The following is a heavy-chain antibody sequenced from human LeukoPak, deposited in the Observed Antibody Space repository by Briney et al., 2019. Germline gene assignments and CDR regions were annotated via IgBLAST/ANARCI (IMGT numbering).Heavy chain of an antibody. J-gene: IGHJ3*02. CDR3: AKETTSGYGAFDI. CDR2: ISGSGGST. V-gene: IGHV3-23*01. D-gene: IGHD3-22*01. Sequence: GGSLRLSCAASGFTFSSYAMRWVRQAPGKGLEWVSGISGSGGSTYYADSVKGRFTISRDNSKNTLYLQMNSLRAEDTAVYYCAKETTSGYGAFDIWGQGTMVTVSS. CDR1: GFTFSSYA.